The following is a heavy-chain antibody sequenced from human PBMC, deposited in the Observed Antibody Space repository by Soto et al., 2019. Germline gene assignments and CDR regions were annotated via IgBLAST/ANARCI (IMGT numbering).Heavy chain of an antibody. CDR1: GYTFTSYD. Sequence: ASVKVSCKASGYTFTSYDINWVRQATGQGLEWMGWMNPNSGNTGYAQKFQGRVTMTRNTSISTAYMELSSLRSEDTAVYYCARGRGGYSYGLGYYYGMAVWGQGTTVTVSS. CDR3: ARGRGGYSYGLGYYYGMAV. J-gene: IGHJ6*02. CDR2: MNPNSGNT. V-gene: IGHV1-8*01. D-gene: IGHD5-18*01.